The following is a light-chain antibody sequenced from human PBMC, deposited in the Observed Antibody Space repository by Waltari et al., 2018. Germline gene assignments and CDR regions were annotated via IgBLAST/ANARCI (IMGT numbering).Light chain of an antibody. CDR3: QSYDDRSVV. V-gene: IGLV6-57*04. CDR2: EDN. CDR1: SGSIATKY. J-gene: IGLJ2*01. Sequence: NFMLTQPHSVSESPGKTVTIPCTRSSGSIATKYVQWYQQRPGSAPTTVLYEDNQRPSGVPDRFSGSIDSSSNSASLTISGLKPEDEADYYCQSYDDRSVVFGGGTKLTVL.